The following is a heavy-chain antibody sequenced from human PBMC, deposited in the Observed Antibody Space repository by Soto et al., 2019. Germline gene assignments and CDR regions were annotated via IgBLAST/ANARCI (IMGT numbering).Heavy chain of an antibody. CDR2: INTDGSST. CDR3: VKAAARGDY. J-gene: IGHJ4*02. CDR1: GFTFSSYS. Sequence: GGSLRLSCAASGFTFSSYSMSWVRQAPGKGLVWVSRINTDGSSTTYADSVKGRFTISRDNAKNTLYLQMNSLRAEDTAVYYCVKAAARGDYWGQGTLVTVSS. V-gene: IGHV3-74*03. D-gene: IGHD3-10*01.